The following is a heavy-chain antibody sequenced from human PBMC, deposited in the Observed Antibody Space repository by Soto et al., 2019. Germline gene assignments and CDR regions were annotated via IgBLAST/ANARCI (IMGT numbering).Heavy chain of an antibody. Sequence: GGSLRLSCTASGFTFGDYAMSWVRQAPGKGLEWVGFIRSKYYGGTTEYAASVKGRITISRDDSKSIAYLQMNSLKTEDAAVYYCTSIDGRGWDGCNYYFDYWGQGTLVTVSS. D-gene: IGHD1-26*01. CDR2: IRSKYYGGTT. V-gene: IGHV3-49*04. CDR3: TSIDGRGWDGCNYYFDY. CDR1: GFTFGDYA. J-gene: IGHJ4*02.